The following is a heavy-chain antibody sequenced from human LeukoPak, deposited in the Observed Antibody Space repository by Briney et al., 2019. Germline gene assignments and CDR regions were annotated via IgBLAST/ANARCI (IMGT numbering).Heavy chain of an antibody. V-gene: IGHV3-53*01. D-gene: IGHD7-27*01. Sequence: GGSLRLSCAASGFTVSSNYMSWVRQAPGKGLEWVSVIYSGGSTCYADSVKGRFTVSRDNSKNTLYLQMSSLRAEDTAVYYCARELANWGSSYYFDYWGQGTLVTVSS. CDR2: IYSGGST. CDR3: ARELANWGSSYYFDY. CDR1: GFTVSSNY. J-gene: IGHJ4*02.